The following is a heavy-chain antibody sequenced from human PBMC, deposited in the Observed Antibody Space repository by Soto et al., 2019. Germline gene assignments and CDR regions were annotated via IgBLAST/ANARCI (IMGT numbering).Heavy chain of an antibody. V-gene: IGHV5-10-1*01. CDR1: GYSVTSYW. CDR3: ARLPTTVLIAF. Sequence: XESLTISCETSGYSVTSYWINLVRQMPGKGLEWMGRIDPSDSYTEFNPSFQGHVTMSVDTSLSAAYLQWSSLKASDTAIYYCARLPTTVLIAFWGQGTLVTVSS. CDR2: IDPSDSYT. J-gene: IGHJ1*01. D-gene: IGHD4-17*01.